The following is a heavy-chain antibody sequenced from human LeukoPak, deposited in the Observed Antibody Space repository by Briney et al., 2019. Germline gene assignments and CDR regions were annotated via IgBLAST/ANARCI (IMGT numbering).Heavy chain of an antibody. CDR3: ARDDGYSSIHYYYYYYYMDV. J-gene: IGHJ6*03. D-gene: IGHD6-13*01. CDR2: ITSSSSYI. CDR1: GFTFSSYT. V-gene: IGHV3-21*01. Sequence: GGSLRLSCAASGFTFSSYTMNWVRQAPGKGLEWVSSITSSSSYIYYADSVQGRFTISRDNAKNSLYLQMNGLRAEDTAVYYCARDDGYSSIHYYYYYYYMDVWGKGTTVTVSS.